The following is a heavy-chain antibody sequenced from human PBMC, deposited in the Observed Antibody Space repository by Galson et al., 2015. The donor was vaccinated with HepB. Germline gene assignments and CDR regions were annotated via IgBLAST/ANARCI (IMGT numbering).Heavy chain of an antibody. J-gene: IGHJ4*02. CDR2: ISGSGGST. D-gene: IGHD2-2*01. V-gene: IGHV3-23*01. CDR3: AKAEFPPYCSSTSCYFDY. CDR1: GFTFSSYA. Sequence: SLRLSCAASGFTFSSYAMSWVRQAPGKGLEWVSAISGSGGSTYYADSVKGRFTISRDNSKNTLYLQMNSLRAEDTAVYYCAKAEFPPYCSSTSCYFDYWGQGTLVTVSS.